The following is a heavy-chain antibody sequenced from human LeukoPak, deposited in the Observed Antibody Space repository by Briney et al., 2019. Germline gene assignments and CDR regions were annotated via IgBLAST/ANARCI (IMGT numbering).Heavy chain of an antibody. CDR3: ARDTDTVTTILDY. J-gene: IGHJ4*02. V-gene: IGHV3-13*01. CDR1: GFTSSSYD. D-gene: IGHD4-17*01. CDR2: IGTAGDT. Sequence: GGSLRLSCAASGFTSSSYDIHWVRQGTGKGLEWVSAIGTAGDTYYPGSAQGRFTISRDNAKNTLYLQMNSLRAEDTAVYYCARDTDTVTTILDYWGQGTLVTVSS.